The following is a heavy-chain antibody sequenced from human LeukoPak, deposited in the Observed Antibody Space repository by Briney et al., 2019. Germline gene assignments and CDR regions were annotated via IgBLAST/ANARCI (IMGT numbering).Heavy chain of an antibody. Sequence: SETLSLTCAVSGGSINSGGHYWSWIRQPPGKGLEWIGYIYYSGSTNYNPPLKSRVTISVDTSKNQFSLKLSSVTAADTAVYYCAVFDYWGQGTLVTVSS. J-gene: IGHJ4*02. CDR3: AVFDY. V-gene: IGHV4-61*08. CDR1: GGSINSGGHY. CDR2: IYYSGST.